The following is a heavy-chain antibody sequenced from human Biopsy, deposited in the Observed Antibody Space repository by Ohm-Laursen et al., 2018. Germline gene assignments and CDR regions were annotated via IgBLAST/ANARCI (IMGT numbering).Heavy chain of an antibody. D-gene: IGHD3-22*01. CDR1: GDSISTYY. Sequence: SETLSLTCTVSGDSISTYYWSWIRQPPGKGLQWIGYIYYTGYTDYNPSLQSRVTISVDTSKNHFSLRLRSMTTADTAMYYCARDRGYYSDRTVPGYFDLWGRGTLVTVSS. CDR2: IYYTGYT. V-gene: IGHV4-59*01. CDR3: ARDRGYYSDRTVPGYFDL. J-gene: IGHJ2*01.